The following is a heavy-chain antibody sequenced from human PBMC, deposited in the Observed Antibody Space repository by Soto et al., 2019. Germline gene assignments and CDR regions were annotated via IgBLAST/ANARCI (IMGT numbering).Heavy chain of an antibody. J-gene: IGHJ5*02. CDR1: GYTFTSYA. D-gene: IGHD3-10*01. Sequence: QVQLVQSGAEVKKPGASVKVSCKASGYTFTSYAMHWVRQAPGQRLEWMGWINAGNGNTKYSQKFQGRVTITRDTAASTAYMELSSLRSEDTAVYYCARRSLVGSGSYPNWFDPWGQGTLVTVSS. V-gene: IGHV1-3*01. CDR2: INAGNGNT. CDR3: ARRSLVGSGSYPNWFDP.